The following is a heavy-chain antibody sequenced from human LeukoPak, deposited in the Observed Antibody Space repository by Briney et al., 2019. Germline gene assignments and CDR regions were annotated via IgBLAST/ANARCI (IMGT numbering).Heavy chain of an antibody. CDR2: IRSNGDTT. V-gene: IGHV3-23*01. Sequence: GRSLRLSCAASGFTFSSIAMTWVRQAPGKGLEWVSTIRSNGDTTYNADSVKGRFTISRDNSKNTLYLQLNSPRVEDTAIYYCAKGQELDDGVFDSWGQGTLVTVSS. CDR3: AKGQELDDGVFDS. D-gene: IGHD1-1*01. J-gene: IGHJ4*02. CDR1: GFTFSSIA.